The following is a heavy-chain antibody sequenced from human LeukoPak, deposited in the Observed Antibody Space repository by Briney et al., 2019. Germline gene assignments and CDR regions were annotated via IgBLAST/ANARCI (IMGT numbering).Heavy chain of an antibody. V-gene: IGHV1-18*01. J-gene: IGHJ4*02. CDR2: ISAYNGNT. CDR1: GYTFTSYV. Sequence: GASVKVSCQASGYTFTSYVISGVRQAAGQGLEWMGWISAYNGNTNYAQKLQGRVTMTTDTSTSTAYMELRSLRSDDTAVYYCARYSLIDYYGSGSYYNYFDYWGQGTLVTVSS. CDR3: ARYSLIDYYGSGSYYNYFDY. D-gene: IGHD3-10*01.